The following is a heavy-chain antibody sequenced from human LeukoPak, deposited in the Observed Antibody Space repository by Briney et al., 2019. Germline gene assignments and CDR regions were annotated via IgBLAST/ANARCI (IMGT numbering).Heavy chain of an antibody. Sequence: GGSLRLSCVASGFSLSGYWMYWVRQAPGKGLMYISRNNGDGSTTNYADVVKGRFAMSRDNVKNTLYLQMNSLRVEDTAVYYCARDPRNVGLAPWGQGTLVTVSS. J-gene: IGHJ5*02. CDR1: GFSLSGYW. CDR2: NNGDGSTT. V-gene: IGHV3-74*01. D-gene: IGHD2-15*01. CDR3: ARDPRNVGLAP.